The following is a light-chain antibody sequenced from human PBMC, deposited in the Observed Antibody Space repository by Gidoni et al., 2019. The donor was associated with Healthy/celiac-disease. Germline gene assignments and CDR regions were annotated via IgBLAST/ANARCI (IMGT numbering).Light chain of an antibody. CDR2: KDS. CDR3: QSADSRATYHAV. V-gene: IGLV3-25*03. Sequence: SYELTQPPSVSVSPGQTARITCSGDALPKQYAYWYQQTPGQAPVLVIYKDSERPSGIPERFSGSSSGTTVTLTISGLQAEDEADYHCQSADSRATYHAVFGGGTKLTVL. J-gene: IGLJ3*02. CDR1: ALPKQY.